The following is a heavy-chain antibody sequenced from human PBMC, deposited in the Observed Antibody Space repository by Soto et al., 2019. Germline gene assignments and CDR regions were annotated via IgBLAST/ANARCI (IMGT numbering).Heavy chain of an antibody. Sequence: QVQLVESGGGVVQPGGSLTLSCAASGFTFSNYGMHWVRQAPGKGLEWVTVIWSDGSDKYYADSVKGRFTISRDNSKNTLYLQMDTLRVEDTAVYYCARPNNYHTTGARYYYFDYWGQGTLVTVSS. CDR3: ARPNNYHTTGARYYYFDY. D-gene: IGHD1-1*01. CDR2: IWSDGSDK. V-gene: IGHV3-33*01. CDR1: GFTFSNYG. J-gene: IGHJ4*02.